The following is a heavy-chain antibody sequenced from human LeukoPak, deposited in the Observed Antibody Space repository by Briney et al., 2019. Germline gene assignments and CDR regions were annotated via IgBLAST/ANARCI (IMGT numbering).Heavy chain of an antibody. Sequence: GGSLRLSCAASGFTFSGFWMHWVRQAPGKGLVWVSCISFDGSDATYADSVKGRFTISRDNAKNTLHLQMDSLTVEDTAVYYCAREGYDAFDIWGQGTMVTVSS. CDR2: ISFDGSDA. CDR1: GFTFSGFW. CDR3: AREGYDAFDI. V-gene: IGHV3-74*01. J-gene: IGHJ3*02. D-gene: IGHD2-15*01.